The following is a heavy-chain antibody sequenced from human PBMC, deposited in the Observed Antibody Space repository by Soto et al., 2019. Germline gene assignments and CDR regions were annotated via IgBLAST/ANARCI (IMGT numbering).Heavy chain of an antibody. CDR3: ARDLLEPGSYYYYYGMDV. Sequence: GGSLRLSCAASGFTFSSYAMHWVRQAPGKGLEWVAVISYDGSNKYYADSVKGRFTISRDNSKNTLYLQMNSLRAEDTAVYYCARDLLEPGSYYYYYGMDVWGQGTTVTVSS. V-gene: IGHV3-30-3*01. CDR2: ISYDGSNK. J-gene: IGHJ6*02. CDR1: GFTFSSYA. D-gene: IGHD3-3*01.